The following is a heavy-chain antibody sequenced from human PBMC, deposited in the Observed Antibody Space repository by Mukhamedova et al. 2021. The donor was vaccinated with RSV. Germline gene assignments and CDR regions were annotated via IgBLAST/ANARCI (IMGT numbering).Heavy chain of an antibody. V-gene: IGHV3-30*04. D-gene: IGHD5-12*01. Sequence: GFTFSSYAMHWVRQAPGKGLEWVAVISYDGSNKYYADSVKGRFTISRDNSKNTLYLQMNSLRAEDTAVYYCVREDIVATPYYFDY. CDR1: GFTFSSYA. CDR3: VREDIVATPYYFDY. J-gene: IGHJ4*01. CDR2: ISYDGSNK.